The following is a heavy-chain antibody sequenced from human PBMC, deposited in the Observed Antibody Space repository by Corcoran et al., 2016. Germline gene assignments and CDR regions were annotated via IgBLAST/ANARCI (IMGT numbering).Heavy chain of an antibody. CDR1: GFTFSGSA. D-gene: IGHD4-17*01. Sequence: EVQLVESGGGLVQPGGSLKLSCAASGFTFSGSAMHWVRQASGKGLEWVGRIRSKANSYATAYAASVKGRFTISRDDSKNTAYLQMNSLKTEDTAVYYCTRVGEDSYWGQGTLVTVSS. J-gene: IGHJ4*02. CDR2: IRSKANSYAT. CDR3: TRVGEDSY. V-gene: IGHV3-73*02.